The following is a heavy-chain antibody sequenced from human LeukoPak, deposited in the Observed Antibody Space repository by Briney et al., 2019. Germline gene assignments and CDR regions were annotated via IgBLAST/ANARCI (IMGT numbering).Heavy chain of an antibody. CDR1: GFTFSSYS. CDR3: TRPPGIAAAATGY. CDR2: ISSSSSYI. J-gene: IGHJ4*02. D-gene: IGHD6-13*01. V-gene: IGHV3-21*04. Sequence: GGSLRLSCAASGFTFSSYSMNWVRQAPGKGLEWVSSISSSSSYIYYADSVKGRFTISRDNAKNSLYLQMNSLKTEDTAVYYCTRPPGIAAAATGYWGQGTLVTVSS.